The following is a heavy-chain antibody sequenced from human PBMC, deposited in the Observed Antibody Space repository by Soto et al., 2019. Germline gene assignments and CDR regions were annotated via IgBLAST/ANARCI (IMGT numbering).Heavy chain of an antibody. J-gene: IGHJ6*02. V-gene: IGHV1-69*06. CDR1: GGTFSSYA. Sequence: GASVKVSCKASGGTFSSYAISWVRQAPGQGLEWMGGIIPIFGTANYAQKFQGRVTITADKSTSTAYMELSSLRSEDTAVYYCARGENRYCTNGVCYGHYYYGMDVWGQGTTVTSP. D-gene: IGHD2-8*01. CDR2: IIPIFGTA. CDR3: ARGENRYCTNGVCYGHYYYGMDV.